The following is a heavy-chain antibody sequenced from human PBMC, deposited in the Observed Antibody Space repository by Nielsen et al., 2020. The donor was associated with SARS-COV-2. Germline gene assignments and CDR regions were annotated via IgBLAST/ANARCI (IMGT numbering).Heavy chain of an antibody. CDR3: ARGRAIVVVPAAKGGYYGMDV. CDR2: INHSGST. V-gene: IGHV4-39*07. J-gene: IGHJ6*02. D-gene: IGHD2-2*01. Sequence: SETLSLTCTVSGGSISSSSYYWSWIRQPPGKGLEWIGEINHSGSTNYNPSLKSRVTISVDTSKNQFSLKLSSVTAADTAVYYCARGRAIVVVPAAKGGYYGMDVWGQGTTVTVSS. CDR1: GGSISSSSYY.